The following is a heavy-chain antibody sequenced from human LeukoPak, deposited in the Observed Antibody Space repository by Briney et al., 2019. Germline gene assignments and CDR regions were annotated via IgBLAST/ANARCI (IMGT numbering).Heavy chain of an antibody. J-gene: IGHJ5*02. V-gene: IGHV1-18*04. CDR1: GYTFTNYG. D-gene: IGHD3-10*01. CDR3: ARHRNMVRGVNNWFDP. Sequence: ASVTVSCKASGYTFTNYGISWVRQAPGQGREWMGWISAYNGNTNYAQKLQGRVTMSTDTATSTAYMELRSLRSDDTAVYYCARHRNMVRGVNNWFDPWGQGTLVTVSS. CDR2: ISAYNGNT.